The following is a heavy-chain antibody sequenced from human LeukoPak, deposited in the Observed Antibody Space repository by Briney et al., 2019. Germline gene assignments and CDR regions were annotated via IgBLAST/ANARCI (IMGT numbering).Heavy chain of an antibody. CDR3: ARDSTTEFDY. CDR1: GGSISSSSYY. D-gene: IGHD2/OR15-2a*01. CDR2: IYYSGST. Sequence: SETLSLTCTVSGGSISSSSYYWGWIRQPPGKGLEWIGSIYYSGSTYYNPSLKSRVTISVDTSKNQSSLKLSSVTAADTAVYYCARDSTTEFDYWGQGTLVTVSS. V-gene: IGHV4-39*07. J-gene: IGHJ4*02.